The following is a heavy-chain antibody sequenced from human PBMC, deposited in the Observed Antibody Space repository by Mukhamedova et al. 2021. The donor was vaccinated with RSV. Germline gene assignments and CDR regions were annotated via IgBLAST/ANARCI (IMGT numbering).Heavy chain of an antibody. V-gene: IGHV3-64D*06. D-gene: IGHD2-2*01. CDR3: VKSLCSRTSCYVNARIDY. Sequence: GLEYVSGISKNGGSTDYPDSVKDRFTISRDNSKNTLYLQMSSLRTEDTAVSYCVKSLCSRTSCYVNARIDYWGQGTLFTVSS. CDR2: ISKNGGST. J-gene: IGHJ4*02.